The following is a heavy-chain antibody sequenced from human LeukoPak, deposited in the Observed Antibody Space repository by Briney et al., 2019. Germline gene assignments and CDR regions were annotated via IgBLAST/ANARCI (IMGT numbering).Heavy chain of an antibody. V-gene: IGHV3-74*01. CDR2: INSDGSTT. Sequence: QPGGSLRLSCAASGFTFSSYWMHWVRQAPGKGLVWVSRINSDGSTTNYADSVKGRFTISRNNAKNTLFLQMNSLRAEDTAVYYGARDRDNGMDVWGQGTTVTVSS. CDR3: ARDRDNGMDV. CDR1: GFTFSSYW. J-gene: IGHJ6*02.